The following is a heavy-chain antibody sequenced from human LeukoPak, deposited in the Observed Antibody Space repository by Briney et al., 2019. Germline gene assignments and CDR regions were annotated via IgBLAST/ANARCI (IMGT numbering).Heavy chain of an antibody. D-gene: IGHD3-3*01. CDR3: ATGPRLGLGYDFWSGDY. CDR2: IYYSGST. CDR1: GGSISSSSYY. Sequence: SETLSLTCTVSGGSISSSSYYWGWIRQPPGKGLEWIGSIYYSGSTYYNPSLKSRVTISVDTSKNQFSLKLSSVTAADTAVYYCATGPRLGLGYDFWSGDYWGQGTLVTVSS. V-gene: IGHV4-39*07. J-gene: IGHJ4*02.